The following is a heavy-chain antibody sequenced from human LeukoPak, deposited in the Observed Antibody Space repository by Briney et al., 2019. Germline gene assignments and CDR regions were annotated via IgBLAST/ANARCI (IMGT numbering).Heavy chain of an antibody. CDR2: ISGSGGST. V-gene: IGHV3-23*01. CDR3: ARERSYDFWSGYFDY. CDR1: GFTFSTYG. J-gene: IGHJ4*02. D-gene: IGHD3-3*01. Sequence: PGGSLRLSCAASGFTFSTYGMSWVRQAPGKGLEWVSSISGSGGSTYYADSVKGRFTISRDNAKNSLYLQMNSLRAEDTAVYYCARERSYDFWSGYFDYWGQGTLVTVSS.